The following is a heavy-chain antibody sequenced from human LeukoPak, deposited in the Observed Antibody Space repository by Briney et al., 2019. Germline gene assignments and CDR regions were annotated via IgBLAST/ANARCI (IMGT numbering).Heavy chain of an antibody. Sequence: GASVKVSCKASGYTFTGYYMHWVRQAPGQGLEWMGWINPNSGGTNYAQKFQGWVTMTRDTSISTAYMELSRLRSDDTAVYYCARGDMQDPWYYDSSGYYSHHNFEYWGQGTLVTVSS. D-gene: IGHD3-22*01. CDR3: ARGDMQDPWYYDSSGYYSHHNFEY. J-gene: IGHJ4*02. CDR1: GYTFTGYY. V-gene: IGHV1-2*04. CDR2: INPNSGGT.